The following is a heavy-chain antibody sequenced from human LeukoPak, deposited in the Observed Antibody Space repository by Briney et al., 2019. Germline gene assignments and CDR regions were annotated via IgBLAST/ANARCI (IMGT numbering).Heavy chain of an antibody. CDR3: ARDPXXXXEGDXAPFSY. CDR2: IIPIFGTA. Sequence: ASVKVSCKASGGTFSSYAISWVRQAPGQGLEWMGRIIPIFGTANYAQKFQGRVTITTDESTSTAYMEPSSLRSEDTAVYYCARDPXXXXEGDXAPFSYWGQGTLVTVSS. J-gene: IGHJ4*02. V-gene: IGHV1-69*05. CDR1: GGTFSSYA.